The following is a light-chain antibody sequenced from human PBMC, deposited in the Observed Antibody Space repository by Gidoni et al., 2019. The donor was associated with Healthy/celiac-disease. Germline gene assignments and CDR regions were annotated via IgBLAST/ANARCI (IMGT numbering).Light chain of an antibody. V-gene: IGKV4-1*01. Sequence: DIVMTQSPDSLAVSLGERATINCKSSQSVLYSSNNKNYLAWYQQKPGQPPKLLFYWASTRESGVPDRFSGSGSVTDFTLTISSLQAEAVAVYYCQQYYSTPYTFGQGTKLEIK. CDR3: QQYYSTPYT. CDR2: WAS. J-gene: IGKJ2*01. CDR1: QSVLYSSNNKNY.